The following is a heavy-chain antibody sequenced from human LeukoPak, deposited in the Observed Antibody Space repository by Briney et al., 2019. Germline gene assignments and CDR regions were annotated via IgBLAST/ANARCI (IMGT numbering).Heavy chain of an antibody. CDR2: IKEDGSEK. CDR3: ARERGDPMGRGVIIKHKYYYYMDV. Sequence: GGSLRLSCAASGFTFNSYWMSWVRQAPGKGLEWVANIKEDGSEKYYVDSVKGRFTISRDNAKSPLYLQMNSLRAEDTAVYYCARERGDPMGRGVIIKHKYYYYMDVWGKGTTVTVSS. CDR1: GFTFNSYW. V-gene: IGHV3-7*01. J-gene: IGHJ6*03. D-gene: IGHD3-10*01.